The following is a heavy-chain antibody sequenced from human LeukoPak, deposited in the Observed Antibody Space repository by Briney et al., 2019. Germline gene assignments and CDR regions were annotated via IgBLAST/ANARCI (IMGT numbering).Heavy chain of an antibody. CDR3: AKPQSPFSWNDRSYFDH. D-gene: IGHD1-1*01. CDR2: IGGSGGRT. V-gene: IGHV3-23*01. Sequence: GGSLRLSCAASGFTFSSYAMSWVRQAPGKGLEWVSGIGGSGGRTYYADSVKGRFTISRDNSKNTLYLQMNSLRAEDTAVYYCAKPQSPFSWNDRSYFDHWGQGTLVTVSS. CDR1: GFTFSSYA. J-gene: IGHJ4*02.